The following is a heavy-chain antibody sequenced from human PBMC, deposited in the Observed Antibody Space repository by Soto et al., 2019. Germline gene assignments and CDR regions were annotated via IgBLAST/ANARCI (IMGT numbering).Heavy chain of an antibody. CDR1: GFTFSTYE. CDR3: VRDTMRASAAASLDY. Sequence: GGSLRLSCAASGFTFSTYEFNWVRQAPGRGLEWISYISVSGNIVKYAESVKGRFTISRDNAENSLHLHMSNLRVDDTALYFCVRDTMRASAAASLDYWGQGTQVTVSS. CDR2: ISVSGNIV. V-gene: IGHV3-48*03. D-gene: IGHD2-2*01. J-gene: IGHJ4*02.